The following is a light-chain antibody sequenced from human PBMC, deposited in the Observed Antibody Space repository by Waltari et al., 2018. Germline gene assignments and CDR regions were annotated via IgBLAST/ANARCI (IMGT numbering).Light chain of an antibody. CDR3: QRYDNLPIFA. J-gene: IGKJ3*01. CDR2: DAS. Sequence: DIQLTRSPPSLSASVGDRVTITCRASQDITNYLNWYQQRPGKAPKLLIHDASKLEIGVPSRFSGSQSGTHFTLTISSLQPEDIGTYYCQRYDNLPIFAFGPGTKVEI. CDR1: QDITNY. V-gene: IGKV1-33*01.